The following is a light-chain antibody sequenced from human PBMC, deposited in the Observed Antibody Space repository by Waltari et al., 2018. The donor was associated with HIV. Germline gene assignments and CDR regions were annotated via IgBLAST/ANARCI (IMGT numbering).Light chain of an antibody. J-gene: IGLJ2*01. CDR1: SSYVGRYNY. CDR3: SSYTSTKVL. Sequence: QSALTPPASVSGSPGQSITISCIGTSSYVGRYNYVSWYQHHPGKAPKLMIYEVSNRPSGVSNRFSGSKSGNTASLTISGLQAEDEADYYCSSYTSTKVLFGGGTKLTVL. CDR2: EVS. V-gene: IGLV2-14*01.